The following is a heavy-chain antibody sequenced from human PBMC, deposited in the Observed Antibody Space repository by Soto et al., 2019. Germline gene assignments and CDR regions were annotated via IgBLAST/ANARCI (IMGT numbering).Heavy chain of an antibody. V-gene: IGHV4-4*07. CDR3: ARETGENWTYEAH. CDR2: ITINGNT. J-gene: IGHJ1*01. Sequence: SETLSLTCRVSGGYISDFSWSWIRQPAGKGLEWIGRITINGNTQKNPSFKSRVTMSIDPPRNHFPLNIQSATAADTALYYCARETGENWTYEAHWGPGTLVTVSS. CDR1: GGYISDFS. D-gene: IGHD1-7*01.